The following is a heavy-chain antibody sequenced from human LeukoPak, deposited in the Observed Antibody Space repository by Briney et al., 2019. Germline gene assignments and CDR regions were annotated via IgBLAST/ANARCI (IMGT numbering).Heavy chain of an antibody. D-gene: IGHD3-10*01. CDR1: GFTFDNFA. J-gene: IGHJ4*02. Sequence: GRSLRLSCAPSGFTFDNFAMTWVRQAPGKGLEWVSEITGSGGSTYYADSVKGRFTISRDNSKNTLYLQMNSLRAEDTAIYYCARGLFDFDYWGQGPLVTVSS. CDR2: ITGSGGST. CDR3: ARGLFDFDY. V-gene: IGHV3-23*01.